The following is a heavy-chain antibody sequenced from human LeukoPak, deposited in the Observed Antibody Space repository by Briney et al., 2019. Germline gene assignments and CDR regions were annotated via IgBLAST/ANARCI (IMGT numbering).Heavy chain of an antibody. Sequence: ASVKVSCKASGYTFTSYYMHWVRQAPGQGLEWMGIINPSGGSTSYAQKFQGRVTMTRDTSTSTVYMELSSLRSDDTAVYYCAKGTYYYDSSGYKGFDYWGQGTLVTVSS. J-gene: IGHJ4*02. CDR2: INPSGGST. D-gene: IGHD3-22*01. CDR3: AKGTYYYDSSGYKGFDY. V-gene: IGHV1-46*01. CDR1: GYTFTSYY.